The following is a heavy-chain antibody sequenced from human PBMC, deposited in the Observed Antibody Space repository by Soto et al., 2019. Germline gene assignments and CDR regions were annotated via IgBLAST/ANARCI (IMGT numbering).Heavy chain of an antibody. D-gene: IGHD1-26*01. J-gene: IGHJ4*02. V-gene: IGHV4-59*01. Sequence: QVQLQESGPGLVKPSETLSLTCTVSGGSISSYYWSWIRQPPGKGLEWIGYISYSGSTNYNPSLKSRVTISVDTSKNQFSLRLSSVTAADTAVYFCAREGGYNAPARYWGQGTVVTVSS. CDR1: GGSISSYY. CDR3: AREGGYNAPARY. CDR2: ISYSGST.